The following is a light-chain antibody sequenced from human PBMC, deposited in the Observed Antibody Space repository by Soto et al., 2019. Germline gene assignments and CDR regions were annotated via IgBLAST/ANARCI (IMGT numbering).Light chain of an antibody. V-gene: IGLV2-14*01. CDR2: EVS. CDR1: NSDIGFYNY. Sequence: QSALTQPASVSGSPGQSITIPCTGTNSDIGFYNYVSWYQQHPGKAPKLMIYEVSNRPSGVSNRFSGSKSGNTASLTISGLQAEDEAAYYCSSYTSSDIVIFGGGTKLTVL. CDR3: SSYTSSDIVI. J-gene: IGLJ2*01.